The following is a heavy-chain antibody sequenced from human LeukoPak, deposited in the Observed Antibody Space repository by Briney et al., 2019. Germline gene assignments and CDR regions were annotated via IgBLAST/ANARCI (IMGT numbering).Heavy chain of an antibody. V-gene: IGHV1-46*01. D-gene: IGHD5-18*01. Sequence: ASVKVSCKASGYSFTSHYMHWVRQAPGQGLEWMGLINPSGSSTLYAQKFQGRVTMTRDMSTTTDYMELSSLRSEDTAVYYCAAGPTAMVPLDYWGQGTLVTASS. CDR1: GYSFTSHY. J-gene: IGHJ4*02. CDR3: AAGPTAMVPLDY. CDR2: INPSGSST.